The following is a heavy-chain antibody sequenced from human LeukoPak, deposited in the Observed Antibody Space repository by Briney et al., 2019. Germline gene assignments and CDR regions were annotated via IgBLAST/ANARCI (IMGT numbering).Heavy chain of an antibody. Sequence: ASVKVSCKASGYTLTSYGISWMRQAPGQGLEWMGWISAYNGNTNYAQKLQGRVTMTTDTSTSTAYMELRSLRSDDTAVYYCARDPASFSGSYLNWFDPWGQGTLVTVSS. V-gene: IGHV1-18*01. CDR3: ARDPASFSGSYLNWFDP. CDR2: ISAYNGNT. CDR1: GYTLTSYG. D-gene: IGHD1-26*01. J-gene: IGHJ5*02.